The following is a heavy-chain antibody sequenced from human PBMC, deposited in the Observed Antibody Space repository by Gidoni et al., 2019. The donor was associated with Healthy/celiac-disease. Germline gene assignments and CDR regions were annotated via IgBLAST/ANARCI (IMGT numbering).Heavy chain of an antibody. CDR1: GGSFSGYY. V-gene: IGHV4-34*01. CDR2: INHSGST. J-gene: IGHJ6*02. D-gene: IGHD3-3*01. CDR3: ARGGVGIFGVVIFGARAGYYYYGMDV. Sequence: QVQLQQWGAGLLKPSETLSLTCAVYGGSFSGYYWSWIRQPPGKGLEWIGEINHSGSTNYNPSLKSRVTISVDTSKNQFSLKLSSVTAADTAVYYCARGGVGIFGVVIFGARAGYYYYGMDVWGQGTTVTVSS.